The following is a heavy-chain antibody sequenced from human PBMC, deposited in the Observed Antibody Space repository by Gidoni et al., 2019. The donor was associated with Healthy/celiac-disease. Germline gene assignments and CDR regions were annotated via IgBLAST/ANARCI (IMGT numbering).Heavy chain of an antibody. CDR1: GFTFSSYS. CDR2: ISSSSHYV. Sequence: EVQLVESGGGLVKPGGSLRLSCAASGFTFSSYSMNWVRQAPGKGLEWLSSISSSSHYVYYEDSVKGQFTISRDNAKNSLYLQMNSLRAEDTAVDYCARGAEQQLAHALDYWGQGTLVTVSS. J-gene: IGHJ4*02. D-gene: IGHD6-13*01. V-gene: IGHV3-21*01. CDR3: ARGAEQQLAHALDY.